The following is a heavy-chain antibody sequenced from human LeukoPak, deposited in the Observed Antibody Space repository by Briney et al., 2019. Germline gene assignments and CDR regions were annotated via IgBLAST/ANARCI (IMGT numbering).Heavy chain of an antibody. CDR1: AYDFNSYW. CDR3: ARHGHLSDYGGADY. CDR2: IYPYDSDA. Sequence: GESLKISCKGSAYDFNSYWIAWVREMPGKGLEWMGLIYPYDSDARYSPSFQGQVTISADKSITTAYLQWSSLKASDTAMYYCARHGHLSDYGGADYWGQGTLVTVSS. D-gene: IGHD4-23*01. J-gene: IGHJ4*02. V-gene: IGHV5-51*01.